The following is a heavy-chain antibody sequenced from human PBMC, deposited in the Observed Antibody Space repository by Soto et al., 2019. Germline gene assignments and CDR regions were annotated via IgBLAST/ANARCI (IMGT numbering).Heavy chain of an antibody. CDR1: GFAFSSYA. V-gene: IGHV3-30-3*01. J-gene: IGHJ4*02. Sequence: GGSLRLSCAASGFAFSSYAMHWVRQAPGKGLEWVAVISYDGSNKYYADSVKGRFTISRDNSKNTLYLQMNSLRAEDTAAYYCARDMIQLCLDYWGQGTLVTVSS. CDR2: ISYDGSNK. CDR3: ARDMIQLCLDY. D-gene: IGHD5-18*01.